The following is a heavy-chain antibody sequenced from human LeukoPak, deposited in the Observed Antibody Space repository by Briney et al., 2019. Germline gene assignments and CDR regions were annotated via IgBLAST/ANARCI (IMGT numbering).Heavy chain of an antibody. D-gene: IGHD2-15*01. Sequence: GGSLRLSCAASGFTFSRYSMNWVRQAPGKGLEWGSSTRSSSSYIYYADSVKGRFTISRDNAKNSLYLQMNSLRAEDTAVYYCAKQPGSYCSGGSCSKYYYYYYMDVWGKGTTVTVSS. CDR1: GFTFSRYS. V-gene: IGHV3-21*01. CDR2: TRSSSSYI. CDR3: AKQPGSYCSGGSCSKYYYYYYMDV. J-gene: IGHJ6*03.